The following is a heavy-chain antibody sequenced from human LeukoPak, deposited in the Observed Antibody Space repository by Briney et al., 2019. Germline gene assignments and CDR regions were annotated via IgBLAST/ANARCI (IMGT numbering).Heavy chain of an antibody. V-gene: IGHV3-73*01. CDR3: TRQIYCSGGSCFEDY. CDR1: GFTFSGSA. J-gene: IGHJ4*02. Sequence: PGGSLKLFCAASGFTFSGSAMHWVRQASGKGLEWVGRIRSKANSYATAYAASVKGRFTISRDDSKNTAYLQMNSLKTEDTAVYYCTRQIYCSGGSCFEDYWGQGTLVTVSS. CDR2: IRSKANSYAT. D-gene: IGHD2-15*01.